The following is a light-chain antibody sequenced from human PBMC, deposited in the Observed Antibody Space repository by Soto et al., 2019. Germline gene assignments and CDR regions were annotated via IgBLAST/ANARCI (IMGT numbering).Light chain of an antibody. Sequence: EIVLTQSPATLSLSPGERATLSCRASQSVSSYLAWYQQKPSQAPRLLIYDASNRATGIPARFSGSGSGTDFTLTISSLEPEDFAVYYCQQRSNWPSSTVGQGTRLEIK. J-gene: IGKJ5*01. CDR2: DAS. V-gene: IGKV3-11*01. CDR1: QSVSSY. CDR3: QQRSNWPSST.